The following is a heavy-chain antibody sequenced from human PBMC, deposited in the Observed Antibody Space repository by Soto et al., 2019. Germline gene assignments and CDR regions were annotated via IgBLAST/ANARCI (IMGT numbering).Heavy chain of an antibody. CDR1: GGTFRTSG. Sequence: QVQLVQSGAEVKKPGSSVKVSCKASGGTFRTSGINWVRQAPGQGLEWMGGIIPILGTADYAQNFQGSVTITEDDSTNTAYLELNSLSIEDTAVYDFARDDGERGYIDSPGQGTLETGSS. D-gene: IGHD3-10*01. CDR2: IIPILGTA. CDR3: ARDDGERGYIDS. V-gene: IGHV1-69*11. J-gene: IGHJ4*02.